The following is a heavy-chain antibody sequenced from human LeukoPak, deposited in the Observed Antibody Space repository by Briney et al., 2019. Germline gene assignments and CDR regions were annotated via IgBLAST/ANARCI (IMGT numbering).Heavy chain of an antibody. V-gene: IGHV4-4*07. CDR2: IHTSGST. Sequence: SETLSLTCSVSGGSISSNYWSWIRQPARKGLEWIGRIHTSGSTNYNPSLKSRVTMSVDTSKNQFSLKLSSVTAADTAVYYCARVFSGSYDSWGQGTLVTVSS. CDR1: GGSISSNY. D-gene: IGHD3-10*01. J-gene: IGHJ5*01. CDR3: ARVFSGSYDS.